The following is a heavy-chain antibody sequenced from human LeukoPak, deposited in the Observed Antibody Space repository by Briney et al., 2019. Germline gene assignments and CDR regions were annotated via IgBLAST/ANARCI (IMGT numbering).Heavy chain of an antibody. V-gene: IGHV4-59*08. J-gene: IGHJ4*02. Sequence: SETPSLTCTVSGGSISSYYWSWIRQPPGKGLEWVGYIYYSGNTNYNPSLKSRVTISVDTSKNQFSLKLSSVTAADTAVYYCARHYYDSSGYFYQDYWGQGTLVTVSS. CDR3: ARHYYDSSGYFYQDY. CDR2: IYYSGNT. D-gene: IGHD3-22*01. CDR1: GGSISSYY.